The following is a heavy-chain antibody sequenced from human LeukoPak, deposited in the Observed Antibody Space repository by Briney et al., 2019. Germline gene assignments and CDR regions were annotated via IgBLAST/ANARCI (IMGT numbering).Heavy chain of an antibody. CDR1: GYTFTVYY. D-gene: IGHD6-19*01. V-gene: IGHV1-2*02. CDR2: INPNSGGT. CDR3: ARVRSQWLSDY. J-gene: IGHJ4*02. Sequence: ASVTVSFTGSGYTFTVYYMQWVRQAPGQGLEGMGWINPNSGGTNYAQKFQGRVTMTRDTSISTAYMELSRLRSDDTAVYYCARVRSQWLSDYWGQGTLVTVSS.